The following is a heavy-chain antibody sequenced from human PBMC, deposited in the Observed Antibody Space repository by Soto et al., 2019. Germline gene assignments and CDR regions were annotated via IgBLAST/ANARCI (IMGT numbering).Heavy chain of an antibody. D-gene: IGHD1-1*01. CDR2: IYTSGST. J-gene: IGHJ5*02. V-gene: IGHV4-4*07. CDR1: GGSISSYY. CDR3: ARDHSAGAYNWFDP. Sequence: SETLSLTCTVSGGSISSYYWSWIRQPAGKGLEWIGRIYTSGSTNYNPSLKSRVTMSVDTSKNQFSLKLSSVTAADTAVYYCARDHSAGAYNWFDPWGEGTLVTVSS.